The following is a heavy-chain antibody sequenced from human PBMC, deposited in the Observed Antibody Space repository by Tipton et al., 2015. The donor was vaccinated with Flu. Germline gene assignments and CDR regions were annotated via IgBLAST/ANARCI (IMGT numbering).Heavy chain of an antibody. D-gene: IGHD3-10*01. CDR1: GFNFSSYW. J-gene: IGHJ3*02. V-gene: IGHV3-7*01. CDR2: IKQDGSEK. CDR3: ARGGLAGVRGENAFDI. Sequence: SLRLSCAASGFNFSSYWMSWVRQAPGKGLEWVANIKQDGSEKYYVDSVKGRFTISRDNAKNSLYLQMNSLRAEDTAVYYCARGGLAGVRGENAFDIWGQGTMVTVSS.